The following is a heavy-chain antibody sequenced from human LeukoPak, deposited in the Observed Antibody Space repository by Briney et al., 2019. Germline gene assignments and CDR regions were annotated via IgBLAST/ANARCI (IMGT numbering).Heavy chain of an antibody. D-gene: IGHD4-17*01. CDR2: ISGSGGST. V-gene: IGHV3-23*01. Sequence: GGSLRLSCAASGFTFSSYAMSWVRQAPGKGLEWVSAISGSGGSTYYADSVKGRFTISRDNSKNTLYLQMNSLRTEDTAIYYCAKVAFYDYGRDAFDIWGQGTMVTVSS. CDR1: GFTFSSYA. J-gene: IGHJ3*02. CDR3: AKVAFYDYGRDAFDI.